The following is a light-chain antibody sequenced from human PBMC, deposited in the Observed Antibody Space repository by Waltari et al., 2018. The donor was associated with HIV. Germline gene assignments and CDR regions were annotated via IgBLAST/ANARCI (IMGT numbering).Light chain of an antibody. CDR3: QVWDDIIGPYVV. CDR1: NIEDKT. Sequence: YVLTQPPSVSVAPGEAARISCGGNNIEDKTVHWYQQKPGQAPVLVIYYTDDRPSGIPERCSGSNSQNTATLTISRVEAGDEADYYCQVWDDIIGPYVVFGGGTKLTVL. V-gene: IGLV3-21*04. J-gene: IGLJ3*02. CDR2: YTD.